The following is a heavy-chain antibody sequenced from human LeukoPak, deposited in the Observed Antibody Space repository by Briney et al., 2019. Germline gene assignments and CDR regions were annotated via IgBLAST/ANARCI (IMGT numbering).Heavy chain of an antibody. J-gene: IGHJ4*02. D-gene: IGHD2-15*01. CDR2: IRSKAYGGTT. CDR1: GFTFGDYA. CDR3: ISGYCSGGSCYPYFDY. V-gene: IGHV3-49*04. Sequence: GVLRLSCTASGFTFGDYAMSWVRQAPGKGLEWVGFIRSKAYGGTTEYAASVKGRFTISRDDSKSIAYLQMNSLKTEDTAVYYCISGYCSGGSCYPYFDYWGQGTLVTVSS.